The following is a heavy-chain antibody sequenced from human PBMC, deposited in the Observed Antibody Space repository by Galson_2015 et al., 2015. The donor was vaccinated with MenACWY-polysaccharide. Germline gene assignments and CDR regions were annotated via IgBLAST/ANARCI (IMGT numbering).Heavy chain of an antibody. V-gene: IGHV3-11*04. CDR2: ISSSASYI. D-gene: IGHD3-16*01. CDR1: GFTFSDYY. J-gene: IGHJ4*02. Sequence: SLRLSCAASGFTFSDYYMTWVRQAPGKGLEWVSIISSSASYIYYADSVKGRFTISRDNAKNSLYLQMNSLRAEDTAIYYCARDTGGSDYWGQGTLVTVSS. CDR3: ARDTGGSDY.